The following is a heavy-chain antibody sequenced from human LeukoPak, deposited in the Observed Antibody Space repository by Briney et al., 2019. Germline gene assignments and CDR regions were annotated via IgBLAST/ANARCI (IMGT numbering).Heavy chain of an antibody. CDR2: IYSSGGT. Sequence: SETLSLTCTVSGGSISSNYWSWIRQPAGKGLEWIGRIYSSGGTNYNPSLKSRVSMSVDTSKNQFSLKLSSVTAADTAIYFCATHYAGSPSNYFDYWGQGTLVTVSS. D-gene: IGHD3-10*01. CDR1: GGSISSNY. V-gene: IGHV4-4*07. J-gene: IGHJ4*02. CDR3: ATHYAGSPSNYFDY.